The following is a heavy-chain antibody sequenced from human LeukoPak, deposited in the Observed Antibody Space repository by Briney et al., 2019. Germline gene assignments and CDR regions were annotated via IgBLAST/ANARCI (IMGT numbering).Heavy chain of an antibody. Sequence: PSETLSLTCGVYGGSFSGYYWSWIRQPPGKGLEWIGEINHSGSTNYNPSLKSRVTISVDTSKNQFSLKLSSVTAADTAVYYCARRAYYDFWSGLYYFDYWGQGTLVTVSS. D-gene: IGHD3-3*01. CDR3: ARRAYYDFWSGLYYFDY. CDR2: INHSGST. J-gene: IGHJ4*02. V-gene: IGHV4-34*01. CDR1: GGSFSGYY.